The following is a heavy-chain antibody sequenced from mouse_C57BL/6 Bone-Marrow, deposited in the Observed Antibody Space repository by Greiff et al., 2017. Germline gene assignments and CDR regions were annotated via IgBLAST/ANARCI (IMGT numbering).Heavy chain of an antibody. V-gene: IGHV5-4*01. CDR3: ARGNYGKRAYAMDY. Sequence: DVQLQESGGGLVKPGGSLKLSCAASGFTFSSYAMSWVRQTPEKRLEWVATISDGGSYTYYPDNVKGRFTISRDNAKNNLYLQMSHLKSEDTAMYYCARGNYGKRAYAMDYWGQGTSVTVSS. CDR1: GFTFSSYA. D-gene: IGHD2-1*01. CDR2: ISDGGSYT. J-gene: IGHJ4*01.